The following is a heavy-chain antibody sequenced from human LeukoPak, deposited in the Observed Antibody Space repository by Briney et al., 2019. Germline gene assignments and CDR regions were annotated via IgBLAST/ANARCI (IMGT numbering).Heavy chain of an antibody. V-gene: IGHV4-34*01. CDR2: INHSGST. CDR1: GGSFSGYY. D-gene: IGHD2-2*01. J-gene: IGHJ4*02. CDR3: ARGEGYCSSTSCYALDY. Sequence: SETLSLTCAVYGGSFSGYYWSWIRQPPGKGLEWIGEINHSGSTNYNPSLKSRVTISVDTSKNQFSLKLSSVTAADTAVYCCARGEGYCSSTSCYALDYWGQGTLVTVSS.